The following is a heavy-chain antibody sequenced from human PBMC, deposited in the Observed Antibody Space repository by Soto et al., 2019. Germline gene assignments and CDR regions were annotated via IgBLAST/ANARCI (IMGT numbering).Heavy chain of an antibody. Sequence: EVQLVESGGGEVQPGGSLRLSCAASGFSFSQYWLSWVRQAPGKGPEWVAKINQDGDDKKYVDSVKGRFTISRDNAKNSLYLQMNSRGAEDTAVYYCTRLYDDSWGQGTLVTVSS. CDR3: TRLYDDS. V-gene: IGHV3-7*03. D-gene: IGHD3-16*01. J-gene: IGHJ4*02. CDR2: INQDGDDK. CDR1: GFSFSQYW.